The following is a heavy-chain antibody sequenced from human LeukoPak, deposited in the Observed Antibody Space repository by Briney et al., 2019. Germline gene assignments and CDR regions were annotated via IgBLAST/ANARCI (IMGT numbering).Heavy chain of an antibody. Sequence: KPGGSLRLSCVGSGFIFSRYEMNWVRQPPGKGLEWISFISRESSEIHYAASVEGRFTISRDNAKNTLYLQMNSLRDEDTAVYYCARTNTAFYYLDYWGQGTLVTVSS. J-gene: IGHJ4*02. D-gene: IGHD1/OR15-1a*01. CDR2: ISRESSEI. CDR3: ARTNTAFYYLDY. V-gene: IGHV3-21*05. CDR1: GFIFSRYE.